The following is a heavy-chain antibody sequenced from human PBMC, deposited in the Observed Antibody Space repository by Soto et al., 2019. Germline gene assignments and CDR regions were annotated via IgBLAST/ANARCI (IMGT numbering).Heavy chain of an antibody. D-gene: IGHD3-3*01. CDR3: ARDSHYDFWSGYLLGAFDI. J-gene: IGHJ3*02. CDR1: GGTFSSYA. CDR2: IIPIFGTA. V-gene: IGHV1-69*13. Sequence: ASVKVSCKASGGTFSSYAISWVRQAPGQGLEWMGGIIPIFGTANYAQKFQGRVTITADESTSTAYMELSSLRSEDTAVYYCARDSHYDFWSGYLLGAFDIWGQGTMVTVSS.